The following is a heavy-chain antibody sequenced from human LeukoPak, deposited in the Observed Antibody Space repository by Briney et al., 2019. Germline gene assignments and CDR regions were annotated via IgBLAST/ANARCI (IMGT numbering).Heavy chain of an antibody. D-gene: IGHD2-15*01. CDR1: GYTFGAYY. CDR2: INPSSGGT. CDR3: ARGVVAATFYYYMDV. V-gene: IGHV1-2*02. Sequence: GASVKVSCKASGYTFGAYYIHWVRQAPGQGLEWMGWINPSSGGTNYPQNFQGRVTMTRDTSLSTAYMEVSGLRSDDTAVYYCARGVVAATFYYYMDVWGKGTTVTVSS. J-gene: IGHJ6*03.